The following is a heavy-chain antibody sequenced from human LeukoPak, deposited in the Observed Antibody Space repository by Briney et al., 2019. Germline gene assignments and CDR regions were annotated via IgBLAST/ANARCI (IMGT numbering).Heavy chain of an antibody. V-gene: IGHV3-21*01. J-gene: IGHJ4*02. CDR1: GFTFSSYS. D-gene: IGHD6-13*01. CDR3: ARVRANWYEDY. Sequence: GGSLRLSCAASGFTFSSYSFNWVRQVPGKGLEWVSSITTTFYTYYTDSVKGRFTISRDTAKNSLYLQMISLRAEDTAVYYCARVRANWYEDYSGQGTLVTVSS. CDR2: ITTTFYT.